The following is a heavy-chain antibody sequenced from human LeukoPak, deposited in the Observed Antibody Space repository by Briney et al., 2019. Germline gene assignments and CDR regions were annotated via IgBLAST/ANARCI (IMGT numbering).Heavy chain of an antibody. Sequence: GGSLRLSCAASGFTLSTCAMSWVRQTPGKGLEWVAATSSSDAGTYHADSVRGRFTISRDNSKNTLYLQMNSLRAEDAAVYFCAKAPVTSCRGAYCYPFDSWGQGTLVTVSS. V-gene: IGHV3-23*01. CDR3: AKAPVTSCRGAYCYPFDS. CDR2: TSSSDAGT. D-gene: IGHD2-21*01. CDR1: GFTLSTCA. J-gene: IGHJ4*02.